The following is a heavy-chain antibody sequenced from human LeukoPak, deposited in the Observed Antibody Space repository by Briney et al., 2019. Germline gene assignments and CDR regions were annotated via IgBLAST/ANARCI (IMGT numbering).Heavy chain of an antibody. J-gene: IGHJ3*02. CDR1: GYTFTGYY. D-gene: IGHD4/OR15-4a*01. CDR3: ARALTIRVVGRAFDI. Sequence: ASVKVSCKASGYTFTGYYMHWVRQAPGQGLEWMGGIIPIFGTANYAQKFQGRVTITADESTSTAYMELSSLRSEDTAVYYCARALTIRVVGRAFDIWGQGTMVTVSS. CDR2: IIPIFGTA. V-gene: IGHV1-69*13.